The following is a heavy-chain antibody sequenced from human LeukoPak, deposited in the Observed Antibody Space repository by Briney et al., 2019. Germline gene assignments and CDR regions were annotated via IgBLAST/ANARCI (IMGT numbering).Heavy chain of an antibody. CDR1: GFTFSSYA. CDR3: AQGGSEIYYFYHGLDV. J-gene: IGHJ6*02. Sequence: PGGSLRLSCAASGFTFSSYAMSWVRQAPGKGLEWVSGISGSGGSTYYADSVKGRFTISGDNSKNTLYLQMNSLRAEDTAVYYCAQGGSEIYYFYHGLDVWGRGTTVTVSS. CDR2: ISGSGGST. V-gene: IGHV3-23*01. D-gene: IGHD3-10*01.